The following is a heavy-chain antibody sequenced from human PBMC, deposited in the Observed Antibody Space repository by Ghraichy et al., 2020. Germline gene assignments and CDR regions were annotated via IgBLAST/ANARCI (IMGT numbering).Heavy chain of an antibody. CDR1: GFTVSSNY. Sequence: GGSLRLSCAASGFTVSSNYMSWVRQAPGKGLEWVSVIYSGGSTYYADSVKGRFTISRDNSKNTLYLQMNSLRAEDTAVYYCATSLGYCSSTSCYSGWFDPWGQGTLVTVSS. CDR2: IYSGGST. V-gene: IGHV3-53*01. J-gene: IGHJ5*02. CDR3: ATSLGYCSSTSCYSGWFDP. D-gene: IGHD2-2*01.